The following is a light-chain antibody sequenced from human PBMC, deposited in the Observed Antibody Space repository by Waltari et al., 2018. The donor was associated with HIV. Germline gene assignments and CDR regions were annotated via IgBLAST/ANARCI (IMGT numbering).Light chain of an antibody. V-gene: IGLV2-14*03. CDR1: RSDAGGYAY. CDR2: EVT. J-gene: IGLJ1*01. Sequence: SALTQPPSVSGTRGQSLTISCTGTRSDAGGYAYVPWYQQHPGNAPKLMIYEVTNRPSGISNRFSASKSGNTAALTISGLQAEDEADYYCSSYRSSSTFVFGTGTKVTVL. CDR3: SSYRSSSTFV.